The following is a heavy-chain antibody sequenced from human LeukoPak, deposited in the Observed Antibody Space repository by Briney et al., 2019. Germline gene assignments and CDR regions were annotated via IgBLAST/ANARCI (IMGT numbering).Heavy chain of an antibody. CDR3: ARVLEMATTYYFDY. J-gene: IGHJ4*02. CDR2: IYTSGST. D-gene: IGHD5-24*01. V-gene: IGHV4-4*07. Sequence: SETLSLTCTVSGGSISSYYWSWIRQPAGKGLEWIGRIYTSGSTNYNPSLKSRVTMSVDTSKNQFSLKLSSVTAADTAVYYCARVLEMATTYYFDYWGQGTLVTVSS. CDR1: GGSISSYY.